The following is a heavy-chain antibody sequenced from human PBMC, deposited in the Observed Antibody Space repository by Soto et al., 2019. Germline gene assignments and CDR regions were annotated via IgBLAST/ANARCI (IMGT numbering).Heavy chain of an antibody. CDR3: ARVFSSSGLLDY. D-gene: IGHD3-22*01. Sequence: PSETLSLTCTVSGGSVSSGSYYWSWIRQPPGKGLEWIGYTYYSGSTSYNPSLKSRVTISVDTSKNQFSLKLSSVTAADTAVYYCARVFSSSGLLDYWGQGTLVTVSS. V-gene: IGHV4-61*01. CDR1: GGSVSSGSYY. CDR2: TYYSGST. J-gene: IGHJ4*02.